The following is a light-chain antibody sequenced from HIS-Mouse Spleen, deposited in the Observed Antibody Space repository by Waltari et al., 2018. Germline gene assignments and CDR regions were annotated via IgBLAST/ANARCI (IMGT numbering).Light chain of an antibody. CDR2: EDS. V-gene: IGLV3-10*01. Sequence: YELTQPPSVSVSPGQTARITCSGDALPKKYAYWYQQKSGQAPVLVIYEDSKRPSGIPERCSGSSSGTMATLTISGAQVEDEADYYCYSTDSSGNHRVFGGGTKLTVL. CDR1: ALPKKY. CDR3: YSTDSSGNHRV. J-gene: IGLJ2*01.